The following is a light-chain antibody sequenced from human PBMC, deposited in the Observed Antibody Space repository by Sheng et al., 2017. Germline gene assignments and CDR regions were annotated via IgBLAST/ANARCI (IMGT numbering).Light chain of an antibody. CDR3: QQSYSTPRT. J-gene: IGKJ1*01. CDR2: AAS. Sequence: DIQMTQSPSSLSASVGDRVTITCRTSQSISSFLNWYQQKPGKAPKLLIYAASSLQSGVPSRFSGSGSGTDFILTISSLQPEDFATYYCQQSYSTPRTFGQRTKVE. CDR1: QSISSF. V-gene: IGKV1-39*01.